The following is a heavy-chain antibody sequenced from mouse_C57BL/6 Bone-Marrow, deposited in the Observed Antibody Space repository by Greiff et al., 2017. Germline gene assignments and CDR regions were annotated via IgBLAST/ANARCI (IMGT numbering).Heavy chain of an antibody. D-gene: IGHD2-5*01. CDR3: ARSGYYSNYDWYCDV. CDR1: GYSFTDYN. V-gene: IGHV1-39*01. Sequence: EVKLLESGPELVKPGASVTISCKASGYSFTDYNMNWVKQSNGKSLEWIGVINPNYGTTSYNQKFKGKATLTVDQSSSTAYMQLNSLTSEDSAVYYCARSGYYSNYDWYCDVWGTGTTVTVSS. CDR2: INPNYGTT. J-gene: IGHJ1*03.